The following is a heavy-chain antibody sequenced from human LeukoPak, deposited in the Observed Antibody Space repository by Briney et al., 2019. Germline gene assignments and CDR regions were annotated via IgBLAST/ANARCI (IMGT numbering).Heavy chain of an antibody. CDR3: ARDTHQYDSSDYHY. Sequence: SETLSLTCNVSGYSISSGYYWGWIRQPPGKGLEWIGNIYHSGSTYYNPSLKSRVTISVDTSKNQFSLKLSSVTAADTAVYYCARDTHQYDSSDYHYWGQGTLVTVSS. V-gene: IGHV4-38-2*02. D-gene: IGHD3-22*01. J-gene: IGHJ4*02. CDR2: IYHSGST. CDR1: GYSISSGYY.